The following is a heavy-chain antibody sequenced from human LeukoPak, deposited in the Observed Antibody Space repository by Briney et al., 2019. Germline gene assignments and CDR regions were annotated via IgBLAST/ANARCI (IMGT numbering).Heavy chain of an antibody. V-gene: IGHV3-21*01. CDR1: GFTFSSYW. CDR2: ISSSTTYT. CDR3: ARDSTADLDY. D-gene: IGHD6-19*01. J-gene: IGHJ4*02. Sequence: GGSLRLSCAASGFTFSSYWMSWVRQAPGKGLEWVSSISSSTTYTYYADSVKGRFTISRDNARQSLYLQMNSLRADDTALYYCARDSTADLDYWGQGTLVTVSS.